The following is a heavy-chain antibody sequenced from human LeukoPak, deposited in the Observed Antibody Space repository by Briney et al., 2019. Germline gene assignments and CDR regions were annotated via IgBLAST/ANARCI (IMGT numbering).Heavy chain of an antibody. CDR1: GYTFNDYF. CDR3: ARAYEYGWFDP. Sequence: ASVKVSCKTSGYTFNDYFVHWLRQGPGQGLEWMGWINPKSGAINYAQRFQGRVTITRDTSICTAYMELSRLGSDDTAVYYCARAYEYGWFDPWGQGTLVTVSS. D-gene: IGHD4/OR15-4a*01. J-gene: IGHJ5*02. V-gene: IGHV1-2*02. CDR2: INPKSGAI.